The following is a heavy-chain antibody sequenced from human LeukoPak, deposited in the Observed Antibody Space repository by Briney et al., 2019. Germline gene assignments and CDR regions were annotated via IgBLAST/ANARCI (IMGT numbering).Heavy chain of an antibody. J-gene: IGHJ4*02. CDR1: GGSLNSYY. D-gene: IGHD7-27*01. Sequence: SETLSLTCTVSGGSLNSYYWSWIRQPPGKGLEWIGFITHSGGTDFDSSLGGRVTISVDTSKNQFSLRLTSMTAADTAVYFCARGRVSNWGFEGTLFDAWGQGVLVTVSS. CDR3: ARGRVSNWGFEGTLFDA. CDR2: ITHSGGT. V-gene: IGHV4-59*01.